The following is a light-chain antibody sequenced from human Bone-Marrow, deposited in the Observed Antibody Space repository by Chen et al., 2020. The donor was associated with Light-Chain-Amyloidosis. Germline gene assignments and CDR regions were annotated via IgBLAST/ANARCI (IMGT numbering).Light chain of an antibody. Sequence: QSVLTQLPSASGTAGKRVTISCSGSSSNIGSHTVNWYQQLPGTAPKLLIYRNNQRPSVVPDRFSGSKSGTSASLAISGLQSEDEADYYCAAWDDSLNGTVFGGGTKLTVL. J-gene: IGLJ2*01. CDR2: RNN. CDR3: AAWDDSLNGTV. CDR1: SSNIGSHT. V-gene: IGLV1-44*01.